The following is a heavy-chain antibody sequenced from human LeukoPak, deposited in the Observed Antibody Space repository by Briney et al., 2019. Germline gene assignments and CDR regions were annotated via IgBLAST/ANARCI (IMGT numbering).Heavy chain of an antibody. V-gene: IGHV3-23*01. Sequence: GGSLRLSCAASGFTFSSYAMSWVRQAPGKGLEWVSAISGSGGSTYYADSVKGRFTISRDNSKNTLYLQMNSLRAEDTAVYYCARPAYCGGDCYFPTYFDYWGQGTLVTVSS. CDR2: ISGSGGST. CDR1: GFTFSSYA. J-gene: IGHJ4*02. CDR3: ARPAYCGGDCYFPTYFDY. D-gene: IGHD2-21*01.